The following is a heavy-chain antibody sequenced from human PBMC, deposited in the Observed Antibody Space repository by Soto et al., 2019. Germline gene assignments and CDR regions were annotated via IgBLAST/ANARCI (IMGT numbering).Heavy chain of an antibody. D-gene: IGHD3-16*01. CDR2: IIPILGIA. J-gene: IGHJ5*02. CDR3: ASDAPVMEGWFDP. V-gene: IGHV1-69*02. Sequence: QVQLVQSGAEVKKPASSVKVSCKASGGTFSSYTISWVRQAPGQGLEWMGRIIPILGIANYAQKFQGRVTITAEKSTSTAYMELSSLRSEDTAVYYCASDAPVMEGWFDPWGQGTLVTVSS. CDR1: GGTFSSYT.